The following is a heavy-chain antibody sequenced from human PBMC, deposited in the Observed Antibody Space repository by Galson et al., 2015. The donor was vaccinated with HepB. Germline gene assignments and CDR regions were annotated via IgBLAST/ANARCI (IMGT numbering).Heavy chain of an antibody. CDR3: ARYPTCGGDCLDFDY. D-gene: IGHD2-21*01. CDR1: GYTFTSYG. J-gene: IGHJ4*02. Sequence: SVKVSCKASGYTFTSYGISWVRQAPGQGLEWMGWVSAYNGNTNYAQKLQGRVTMTTDTSTSTAYMELRSLRSDDTAVYYCARYPTCGGDCLDFDYWGQGTLVTVSS. V-gene: IGHV1-18*01. CDR2: VSAYNGNT.